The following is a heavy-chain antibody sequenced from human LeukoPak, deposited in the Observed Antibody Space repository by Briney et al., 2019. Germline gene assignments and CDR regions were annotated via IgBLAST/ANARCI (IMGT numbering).Heavy chain of an antibody. J-gene: IGHJ4*02. D-gene: IGHD3/OR15-3a*01. CDR2: ISGSGGST. V-gene: IGHV3-23*01. Sequence: GGSLRLSCAASGFTFSSYEMNWVRQAPGKGLEWVSAISGSGGSTYYADSVKGRFTISRVNSKNTLHLQMNSLRAEDTAVYYCAKGLAYSFDYWGQGTLVIVSS. CDR3: AKGLAYSFDY. CDR1: GFTFSSYE.